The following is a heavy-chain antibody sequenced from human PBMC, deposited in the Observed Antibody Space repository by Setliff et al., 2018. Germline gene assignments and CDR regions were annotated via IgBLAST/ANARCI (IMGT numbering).Heavy chain of an antibody. Sequence: LSLSCAGSGFSFSIFWMSWVRQAPGKGLEWVATIKQDGSEKFYADSVKGRFTISRDNDKNSMYLQMSSLRAEDTAVYYCARWTARAVDYWGQGTLVTVSS. D-gene: IGHD6-6*01. CDR2: IKQDGSEK. J-gene: IGHJ4*02. V-gene: IGHV3-7*03. CDR3: ARWTARAVDY. CDR1: GFSFSIFW.